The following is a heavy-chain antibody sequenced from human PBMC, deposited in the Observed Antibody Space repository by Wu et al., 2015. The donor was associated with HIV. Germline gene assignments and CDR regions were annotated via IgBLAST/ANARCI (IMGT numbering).Heavy chain of an antibody. CDR1: GYTFTSFN. V-gene: IGHV1-8*02. Sequence: QVQLVQSETVVQKPGTSVRVSCRVSGYTFTSFNINWIRHVPGRGLEWMGWMNPKSGSAAFGLNFQGRVSMTRNSSLSIAYMELSGVTSDDSAIYYCARVGVLLTSAGLLEYFQHWGQGTRVVASS. D-gene: IGHD1-1*01. CDR3: ARVGVLLTSAGLLEYFQH. J-gene: IGHJ1*01. CDR2: MNPKSGSA.